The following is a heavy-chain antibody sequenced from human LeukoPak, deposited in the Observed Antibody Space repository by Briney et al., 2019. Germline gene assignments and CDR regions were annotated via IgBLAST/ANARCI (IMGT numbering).Heavy chain of an antibody. D-gene: IGHD5/OR15-5a*01. V-gene: IGHV3-21*01. J-gene: IGHJ4*02. CDR1: RFTFTDYT. CDR2: ISSSSSYI. Sequence: PGGSLRLSCAASRFTFTDYTMNWVREAPGKGLEWVSSISSSSSYINYADSVKGRFTISRDNAKNSVYLQMNNLRDEDTAVYYCARDPPVAGDLVLVRQRIFYNCGQGTLVTVSS. CDR3: ARDPPVAGDLVLVRQRIFYN.